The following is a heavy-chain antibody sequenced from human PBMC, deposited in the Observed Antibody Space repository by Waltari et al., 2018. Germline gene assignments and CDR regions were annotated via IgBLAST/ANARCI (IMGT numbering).Heavy chain of an antibody. CDR2: IYYSGST. CDR1: GGSISSYY. J-gene: IGHJ4*02. Sequence: QVQLQESGPGLVKPSETLSLTCTVSGGSISSYYWSWIRQPPGKGLEWIGYIYYSGSTNYNPPLKSLVTISVGTSKNQFSLKLSSVTAADTAVYYWARALNIAAAGGGFDYWGQGTLVTVSS. D-gene: IGHD6-13*01. CDR3: ARALNIAAAGGGFDY. V-gene: IGHV4-59*01.